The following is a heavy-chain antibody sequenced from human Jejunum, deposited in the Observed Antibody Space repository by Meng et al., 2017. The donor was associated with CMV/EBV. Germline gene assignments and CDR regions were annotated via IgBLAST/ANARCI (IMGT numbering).Heavy chain of an antibody. Sequence: ACVCSGFTFSYYWMSWVRQAPGKGLECVANIKEDGGEEYYVDSVKGRFTISRDNAKNSLYLQMNSLRAEDTAVYYCARQAGTYWGQGTVVTVSS. D-gene: IGHD6-13*01. CDR2: IKEDGGEE. V-gene: IGHV3-7*01. CDR1: GFTFSYYW. J-gene: IGHJ4*02. CDR3: ARQAGTY.